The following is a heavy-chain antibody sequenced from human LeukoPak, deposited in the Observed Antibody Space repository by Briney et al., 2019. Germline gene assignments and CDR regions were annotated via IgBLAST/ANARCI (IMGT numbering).Heavy chain of an antibody. CDR1: GFTFSSYE. Sequence: GGSLRLSCAASGFTFSSYEMNWVRQAPGKGLEWVSYISSSGSTIYYADSVKGRFTIYRDNAKNSLCLQMHSLRAEDTAVYYCAREADTALVKYFDYWGQGTLVTVSS. CDR2: ISSSGSTI. V-gene: IGHV3-48*03. CDR3: AREADTALVKYFDY. D-gene: IGHD5-18*01. J-gene: IGHJ4*02.